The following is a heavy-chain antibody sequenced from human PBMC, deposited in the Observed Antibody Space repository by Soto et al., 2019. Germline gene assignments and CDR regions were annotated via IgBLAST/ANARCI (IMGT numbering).Heavy chain of an antibody. D-gene: IGHD3-16*01. CDR2: INHSGST. CDR1: GGSFSGYY. CDR3: ARSPTSGVMGAPFDY. Sequence: SETLSLTCAVYGGSFSGYYWSWIRQPPGKGLEWIGEINHSGSTNYNPSLKSRVTISVDTSKNQFSLKLSSVTAADTAVYYCARSPTSGVMGAPFDYWGQGTLVTVSS. J-gene: IGHJ4*02. V-gene: IGHV4-34*01.